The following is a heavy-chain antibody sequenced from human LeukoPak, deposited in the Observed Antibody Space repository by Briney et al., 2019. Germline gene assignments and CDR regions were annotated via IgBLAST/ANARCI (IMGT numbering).Heavy chain of an antibody. CDR3: VRDLHRSYSGYGAYYYYYGMDV. Sequence: GGSLRLSCAASGFTFSSYAMHWVRQAPGKGLEWVAVISYDGSNKYYADSVKGRFTISRDNSKNTLYLQMNSLRAEDTAVYYCVRDLHRSYSGYGAYYYYYGMDVWGQGTTVTVSS. D-gene: IGHD1-26*01. CDR1: GFTFSSYA. CDR2: ISYDGSNK. J-gene: IGHJ6*02. V-gene: IGHV3-30-3*01.